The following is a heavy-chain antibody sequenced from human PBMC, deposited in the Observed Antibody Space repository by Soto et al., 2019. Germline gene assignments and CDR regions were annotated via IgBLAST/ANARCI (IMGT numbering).Heavy chain of an antibody. Sequence: SETLSPTCTVSGGSISGDHWNWIRQPPGKGLEWIAYVSSSGSTKYNPSLKSRVTISIDTTKNQFSLRLSSVTAADTAVYYCASGFYDSRGYSEAFDIWGQGTKVTVSS. J-gene: IGHJ3*02. D-gene: IGHD3-22*01. CDR2: VSSSGST. CDR3: ASGFYDSRGYSEAFDI. V-gene: IGHV4-59*01. CDR1: GGSISGDH.